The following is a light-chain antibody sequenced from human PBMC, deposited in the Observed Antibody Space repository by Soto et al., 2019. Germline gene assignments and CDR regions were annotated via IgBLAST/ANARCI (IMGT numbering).Light chain of an antibody. CDR2: GAS. J-gene: IGKJ1*01. Sequence: EIVMTQSPTTLSVSPGERATLSCRASQSVNSNLAWYQQKPGQAPRLLIYGASTRATGIPARFSGSGSGTEFTLTISSLQSEDFAVYYCQQYNNWPPWTFGQGTRWIS. V-gene: IGKV3-15*01. CDR1: QSVNSN. CDR3: QQYNNWPPWT.